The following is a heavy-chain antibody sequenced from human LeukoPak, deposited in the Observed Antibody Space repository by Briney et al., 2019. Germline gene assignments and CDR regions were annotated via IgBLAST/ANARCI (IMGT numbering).Heavy chain of an antibody. J-gene: IGHJ6*03. CDR3: AREDRDYYYMDV. CDR1: GGTFSSYA. CDR2: IIPIFGTA. Sequence: SVKVSCKASGGTFSSYAISWVRQAPGQGLELMGWIIPIFGTANYAQKFQGRVTISTDESTSTAYMELSSLRSEDTAVYHCAREDRDYYYMDVWGKGTTVTVSS. V-gene: IGHV1-69*05.